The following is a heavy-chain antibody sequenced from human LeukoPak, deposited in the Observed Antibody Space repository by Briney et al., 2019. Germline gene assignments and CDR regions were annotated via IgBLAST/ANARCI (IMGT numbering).Heavy chain of an antibody. CDR1: GITFNIYA. CDR2: ISYDGSNK. J-gene: IGHJ4*02. CDR3: ARGHCSGGSCFLAY. V-gene: IGHV3-30-3*01. Sequence: PGMALRLSCAASGITFNIYALHWVRQAPGKGLEGVAVISYDGSNKYYADSVKGRFTISRDNSKNTLYLQINSLRAEDTAVYYCARGHCSGGSCFLAYWGRGTRVTVPS. D-gene: IGHD2-15*01.